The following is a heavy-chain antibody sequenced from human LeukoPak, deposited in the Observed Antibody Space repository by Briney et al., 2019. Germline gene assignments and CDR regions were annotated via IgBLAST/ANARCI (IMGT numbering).Heavy chain of an antibody. J-gene: IGHJ3*02. Sequence: PGGSLRLSCAASGFTFSSYGMHWVRQAPGKGLEWVAFIRYDGSNKYYADSVKGRFTISRDNAKNSLSLQMNSLRTEDTAVYHCARRQFNWGSAFDIWGQGTMVTVSS. CDR1: GFTFSSYG. CDR3: ARRQFNWGSAFDI. D-gene: IGHD7-27*01. CDR2: IRYDGSNK. V-gene: IGHV3-30*02.